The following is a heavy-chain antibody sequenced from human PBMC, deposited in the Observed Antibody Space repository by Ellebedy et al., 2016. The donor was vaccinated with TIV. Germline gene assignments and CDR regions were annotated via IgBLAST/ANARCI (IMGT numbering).Heavy chain of an antibody. CDR2: IYYSGST. D-gene: IGHD4-17*01. CDR3: ASSTSRLRCRYDY. J-gene: IGHJ4*02. CDR1: GGSISSYY. Sequence: GSLRLSCTVSGGSISSYYWSWIRQPPGKGLEWIGYIYYSGSTNYNPSLKSRVTISVDTSKNQFSLKLSSVTAADTAVYYCASSTSRLRCRYDYWGQGTLVTVSS. V-gene: IGHV4-59*01.